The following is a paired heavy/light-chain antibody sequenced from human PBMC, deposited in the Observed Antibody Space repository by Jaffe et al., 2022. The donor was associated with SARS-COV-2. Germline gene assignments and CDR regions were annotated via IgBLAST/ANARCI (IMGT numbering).Light chain of an antibody. CDR2: GAS. V-gene: IGKV3-20*01. Sequence: EIVLTQSPGTLSLSPGESATLSCRASQSVSSSYLAWYQQKPGQAPRLLIYGASNRATGIPDRFSGSGSGTDFNLNISRLEPEDFAVYYCQQYGGSPRFGGGTEVEIK. CDR1: QSVSSSY. CDR3: QQYGGSPR. J-gene: IGKJ4*01.
Heavy chain of an antibody. Sequence: QVQLQESGPGLVKPSETLSLTCTVSGGSINTYYWSWIRQPPGKGLEWIGYIYYSGSTNYNPSLKSRVTISMGTSKNQFSLKLSSVTAADTAVYYCAGADHILTFGGLVVPFAFDLWGHGTMVTVSS. CDR2: IYYSGST. CDR3: AGADHILTFGGLVVPFAFDL. V-gene: IGHV4-59*01. J-gene: IGHJ3*01. CDR1: GGSINTYY. D-gene: IGHD3-16*02.